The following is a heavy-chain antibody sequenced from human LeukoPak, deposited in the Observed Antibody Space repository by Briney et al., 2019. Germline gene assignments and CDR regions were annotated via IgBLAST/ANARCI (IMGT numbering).Heavy chain of an antibody. V-gene: IGHV4-39*01. J-gene: IGHJ4*02. Sequence: SETLSLTCTISGGSLSSSDSYWGWIRQPPGKGLEWIGIISYSGSTYYNPSLKSRVTISVDTSKSQFSLKLSSVTAADTAIYYCARLDKGINAAHFDYWGQGTLVTVSS. CDR3: ARLDKGINAAHFDY. D-gene: IGHD3-22*01. CDR1: GGSLSSSDSY. CDR2: ISYSGST.